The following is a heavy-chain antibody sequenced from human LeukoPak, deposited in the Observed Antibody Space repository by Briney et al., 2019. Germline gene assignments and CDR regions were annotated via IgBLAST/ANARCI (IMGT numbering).Heavy chain of an antibody. Sequence: SETLSLTCTVSGGSISSYYWSWIRQPAGKGLEWIGRIYTSGSTNYNPSLKSRVTMSVDTSKNQFSLSLNSVTAADTAVYYCAGVPLLMVYAIENAFDVWGQGTMVTVSS. J-gene: IGHJ3*01. V-gene: IGHV4-4*07. D-gene: IGHD2-8*01. CDR3: AGVPLLMVYAIENAFDV. CDR2: IYTSGST. CDR1: GGSISSYY.